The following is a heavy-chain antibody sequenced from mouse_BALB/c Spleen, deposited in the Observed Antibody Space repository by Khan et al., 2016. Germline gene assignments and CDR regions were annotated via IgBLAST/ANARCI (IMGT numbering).Heavy chain of an antibody. CDR2: ISYSGGT. D-gene: IGHD1-1*01. V-gene: IGHV3-8*02. J-gene: IGHJ4*01. Sequence: EVQLQESGPSLVKPSQTLSLTCSVTGDSITSGYWNWIRKFPGNKLEYMGYISYSGGTYNNPSLKSRISITRDTSKNQYYLQLNSVTTEDTGTYYCSRYDGSGYVREMDYWGQGLSVTVSS. CDR3: SRYDGSGYVREMDY. CDR1: GDSITSGY.